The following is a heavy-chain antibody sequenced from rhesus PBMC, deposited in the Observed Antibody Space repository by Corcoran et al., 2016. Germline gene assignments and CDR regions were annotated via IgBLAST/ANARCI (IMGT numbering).Heavy chain of an antibody. CDR2: NYGSSGST. CDR1: GYSISSNY. V-gene: IGHV4-147*01. J-gene: IGHJ3*01. Sequence: QVQLQESGPGLVKPSETLSLTCAVSGYSISSNYWSGIRQPPGKGREWIGYNYGSSGSTYSNPSLKSRVTISTDTSKNKFSLKLSSVSAADTAVYYCARGSFRNAFDFWGQGLRVTVSS. D-gene: IGHD5-12*01. CDR3: ARGSFRNAFDF.